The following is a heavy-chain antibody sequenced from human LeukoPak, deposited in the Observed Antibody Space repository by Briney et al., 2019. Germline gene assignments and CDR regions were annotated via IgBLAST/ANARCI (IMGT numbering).Heavy chain of an antibody. D-gene: IGHD3-10*01. J-gene: IGHJ4*02. CDR1: GYSISSGYY. CDR3: ASPLLGSGSYYNDY. Sequence: PSETLSLTCAVSGYSISSGYYWGWIRQPPGKGLEWIGSIYHSGSTYYNPSLKSRVTISVDTSKNQFSLKLSSVTAADTAVYYCASPLLGSGSYYNDYWGQGILVTVSS. V-gene: IGHV4-38-2*01. CDR2: IYHSGST.